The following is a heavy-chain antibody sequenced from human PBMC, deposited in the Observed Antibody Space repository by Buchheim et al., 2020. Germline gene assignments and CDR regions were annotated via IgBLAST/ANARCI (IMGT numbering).Heavy chain of an antibody. CDR2: IWYDGSNK. Sequence: QVQLVESGGGVVQPGRSLRLSCAASGFTFSSYGMHWVRQAPGKGLVWVAVIWYDGSNKYYADSVKGRFTISRDNSNTTLYLQMNSLRAEDTAVYYCARVADIETQMDVWGQGTT. CDR3: ARVADIETQMDV. V-gene: IGHV3-33*01. D-gene: IGHD2-15*01. J-gene: IGHJ6*02. CDR1: GFTFSSYG.